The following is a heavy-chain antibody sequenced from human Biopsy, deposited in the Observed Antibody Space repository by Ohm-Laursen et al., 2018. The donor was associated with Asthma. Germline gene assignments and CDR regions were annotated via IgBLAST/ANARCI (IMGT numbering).Heavy chain of an antibody. CDR1: GFTFDDYA. J-gene: IGHJ4*02. CDR3: AKGEWELLEANFNY. D-gene: IGHD1-26*01. CDR2: ISWNSGSI. V-gene: IGHV3-9*01. Sequence: SLRLSCTASGFTFDDYAMHWVRQAPGKGLEWVSGISWNSGSIGYADSVKGRFTISRDNAKNSLYLQMNSLRAEDTALYYCAKGEWELLEANFNYWSQGTLVTVSS.